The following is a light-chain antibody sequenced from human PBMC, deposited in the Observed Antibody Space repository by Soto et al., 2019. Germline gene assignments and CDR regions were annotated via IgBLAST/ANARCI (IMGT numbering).Light chain of an antibody. CDR1: ESVSSN. J-gene: IGKJ2*03. V-gene: IGKV3-15*01. CDR2: GAS. CDR3: QEYNNWPPVLS. Sequence: EIVMTQSPATLSVSPGERATLSCRASESVSSNLAWYQQTPGQAPRLLIYGASTRTTGIPARFSGSGSGTEFDLTISILQSEAFAVYYCQEYNNWPPVLSFGQGTKLEI.